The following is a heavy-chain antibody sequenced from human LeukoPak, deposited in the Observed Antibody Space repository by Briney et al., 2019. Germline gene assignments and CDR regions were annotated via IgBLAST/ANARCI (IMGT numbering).Heavy chain of an antibody. D-gene: IGHD2-2*01. V-gene: IGHV1-69*13. CDR1: GGTFSSYA. CDR2: IIPIFGTA. J-gene: IGHJ6*02. Sequence: SVKVSCRASGGTFSSYAISWVRQAPGQGLEWMGGIIPIFGTANYAQKFQGRVTITADESTSTAYVELSSLRSEDTAVYYCARPIVVVPAAAPSGYYGMDVWGQGTTVTVSS. CDR3: ARPIVVVPAAAPSGYYGMDV.